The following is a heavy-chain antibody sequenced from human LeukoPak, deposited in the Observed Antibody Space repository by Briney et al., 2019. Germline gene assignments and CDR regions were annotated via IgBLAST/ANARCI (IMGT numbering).Heavy chain of an antibody. CDR2: VSDTGST. Sequence: PSETLSLTCTVSGGSINSYYWSWIRQPPGTGLEWIGYVSDTGSTNYNPSLKSRVTISVDTSKNQFYLKLTSVTAADTAVYYCARTTTTFDDWGHGTLVTVPS. J-gene: IGHJ4*01. CDR3: ARTTTTFDD. CDR1: GGSINSYY. D-gene: IGHD4-11*01. V-gene: IGHV4-59*01.